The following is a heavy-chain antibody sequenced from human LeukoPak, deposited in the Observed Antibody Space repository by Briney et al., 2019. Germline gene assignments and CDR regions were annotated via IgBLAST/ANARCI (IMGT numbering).Heavy chain of an antibody. CDR1: GYTFTGYY. Sequence: ASVKVSCKASGYTFTGYYMHWVRQAPGQGLEWMGIINPSGGSTSYAQKFQGRVTMTRDTSTSTVYMELSSLRSEDTAVYYCARDQGIAVAGLLYYYGMDVWGQGTTVTVSS. J-gene: IGHJ6*02. D-gene: IGHD6-19*01. CDR3: ARDQGIAVAGLLYYYGMDV. V-gene: IGHV1-46*01. CDR2: INPSGGST.